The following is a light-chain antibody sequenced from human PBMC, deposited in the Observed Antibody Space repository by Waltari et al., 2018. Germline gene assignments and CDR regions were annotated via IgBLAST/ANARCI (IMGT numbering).Light chain of an antibody. CDR2: AAS. CDR3: QQFESYPRT. CDR1: QDISNY. J-gene: IGKJ3*01. V-gene: IGKV1-9*01. Sequence: DILLTQSPSFLSASVGDRISITCRASQDISNYSAWLPQQPGKAPKVLIYAASSLQSGVPARFSGSGSGAEFTLTISSLQPEDFATYYCQQFESYPRTFGPGTAVDIK.